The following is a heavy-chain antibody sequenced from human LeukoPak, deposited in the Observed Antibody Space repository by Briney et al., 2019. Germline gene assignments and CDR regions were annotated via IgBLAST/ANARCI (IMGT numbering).Heavy chain of an antibody. CDR3: VRAAPRDCSPASCSLFDT. V-gene: IGHV3-23*01. Sequence: GGSLRLSCAASGFTFSSYATSWVRRAPRKGLEWVSTIMIGGDGKHYADSVKGRFTISRDRSESTLYLQMNGLRADDTAVYYCVRAAPRDCSPASCSLFDTWGQGTLVTVSS. CDR2: IMIGGDGK. CDR1: GFTFSSYA. J-gene: IGHJ4*02. D-gene: IGHD2-2*01.